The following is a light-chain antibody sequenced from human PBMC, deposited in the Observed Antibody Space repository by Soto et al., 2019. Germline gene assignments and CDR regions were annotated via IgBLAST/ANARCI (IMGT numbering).Light chain of an antibody. CDR3: QQRSNWPPST. CDR2: DAS. V-gene: IGKV3-11*01. J-gene: IGKJ5*01. CDR1: QSVSRY. Sequence: EIVLTQSPATPSLSPGERATLSCRASQSVSRYLAWYQQKPGQAPRLLIYDASDRATGIPARFSGSGSGTDFTLTISCLESEDFAVYYCQQRSNWPPSTFGQGTRLEIK.